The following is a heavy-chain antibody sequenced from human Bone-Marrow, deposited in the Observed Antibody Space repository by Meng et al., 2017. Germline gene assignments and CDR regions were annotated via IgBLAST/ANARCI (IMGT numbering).Heavy chain of an antibody. J-gene: IGHJ2*01. Sequence: QVQLQEAGPGRGRPSGTLSLTCAVSGGSISSSNWWSWVRQPPGKGLEWIGEIYHSGSTNYNPSLKSRVTISVDKSKNQFSLKLSSVTAADTAVYYCARVRVEYWYFDLWGRGTLVTVSS. CDR3: ARVRVEYWYFDL. CDR2: IYHSGST. CDR1: GGSISSSNW. V-gene: IGHV4-4*02.